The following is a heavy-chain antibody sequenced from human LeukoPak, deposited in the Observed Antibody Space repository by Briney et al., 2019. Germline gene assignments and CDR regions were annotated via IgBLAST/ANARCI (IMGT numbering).Heavy chain of an antibody. CDR1: GYTFTSYG. V-gene: IGHV1-18*01. D-gene: IGHD5-18*01. CDR2: ISAYNGNT. J-gene: IGHJ5*02. CDR3: ARARSDSDTAMVTGDNWFDP. Sequence: ASVKVSCKASGYTFTSYGISWVRQAPGQGLEWMGWISAYNGNTNYAQKLQGRVTMTTDTATSTAYMELRSLRSEDTAVYYCARARSDSDTAMVTGDNWFDPWGQGTLVTVSS.